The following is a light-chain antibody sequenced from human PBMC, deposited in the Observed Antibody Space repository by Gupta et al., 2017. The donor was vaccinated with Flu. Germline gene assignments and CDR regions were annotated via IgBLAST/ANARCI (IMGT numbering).Light chain of an antibody. CDR2: RDS. CDR3: HVWDSSTPSV. CDR1: KNGRKN. J-gene: IGLJ1*01. Sequence: GEDKNGRKNVQWYQQKPGQAAVLLIYRDSSRPSGITERLSGSNTGNTATLTSRRAQAGDEADYYCHVWDSSTPSVFGTGTKVTV. V-gene: IGLV3-9*01.